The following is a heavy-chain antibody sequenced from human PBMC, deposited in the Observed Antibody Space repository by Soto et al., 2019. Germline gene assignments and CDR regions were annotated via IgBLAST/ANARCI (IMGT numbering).Heavy chain of an antibody. J-gene: IGHJ6*02. CDR2: IDPSDSYT. CDR1: GYSFTSYW. V-gene: IGHV5-10-1*03. Sequence: EVQLVQSGAEVKKPGESLRISCKGSGYSFTSYWISWVRQMPGKGLEWMGRIDPSDSYTNYSPSFQGHVTISADKSISTAYLQWSSLKASDTAMYYCARHRNHDYYYYGMDVWGQGTTVTVSS. D-gene: IGHD1-1*01. CDR3: ARHRNHDYYYYGMDV.